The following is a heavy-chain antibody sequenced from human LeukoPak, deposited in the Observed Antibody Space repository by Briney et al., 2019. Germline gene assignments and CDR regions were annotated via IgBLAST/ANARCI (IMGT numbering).Heavy chain of an antibody. D-gene: IGHD3-16*01. Sequence: GGSLRLSCAASGFTFSSYAMHWVHQAPGKGLEWVAVISYDGSNKYYADSVKGRFTISRDNSKNTLYLQMNSLRAEDTAVYYCARDWGRPAYFDYWGQGTLVTVSS. CDR2: ISYDGSNK. J-gene: IGHJ4*02. CDR3: ARDWGRPAYFDY. V-gene: IGHV3-30-3*01. CDR1: GFTFSSYA.